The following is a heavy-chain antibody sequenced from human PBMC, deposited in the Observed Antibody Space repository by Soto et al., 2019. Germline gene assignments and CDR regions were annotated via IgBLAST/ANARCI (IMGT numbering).Heavy chain of an antibody. J-gene: IGHJ1*01. CDR1: GFTFSSYA. CDR2: ISYVVSNK. Sequence: QVQLVESGGGVVQPGRSLGLSCAASGFTFSSYAMNWVRQAPGKGLEWVAVISYVVSNKYYADSVKGRFTISRDNSKNTLYLQMNSRRAEDTAVYYCARPQRGGLRGSYFPGHFQHWGQGTLVTVSS. D-gene: IGHD1-26*01. V-gene: IGHV3-30-3*01. CDR3: ARPQRGGLRGSYFPGHFQH.